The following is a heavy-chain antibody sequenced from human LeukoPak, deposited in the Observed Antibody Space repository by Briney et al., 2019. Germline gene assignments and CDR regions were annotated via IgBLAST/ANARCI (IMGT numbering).Heavy chain of an antibody. CDR3: ASSWYSSGWDFDY. D-gene: IGHD6-19*01. Sequence: GGSLRLSCAASGFTFSRYEMNWVREAPGKGLEWVSYISSSGSTIYYADSVKGRFTISRDNAKNSLYLQMNSLRAEDTAVYYCASSWYSSGWDFDYWGQGTLVTVSS. CDR2: ISSSGSTI. CDR1: GFTFSRYE. J-gene: IGHJ4*02. V-gene: IGHV3-48*03.